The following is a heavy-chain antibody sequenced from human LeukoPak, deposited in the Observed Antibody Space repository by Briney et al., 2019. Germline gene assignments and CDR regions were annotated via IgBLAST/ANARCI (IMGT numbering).Heavy chain of an antibody. V-gene: IGHV5-51*01. D-gene: IGHD6-19*01. Sequence: GESLKISCKTSGYRFTNYWIGWVRQMPGKGLEWMGVIYPGDSDTTYSPSFQGQVTISADKSIVTAFLQWGSLKASDTAMYYCARLRAGTSTEYDYWGQGTLVTVSS. CDR3: ARLRAGTSTEYDY. CDR1: GYRFTNYW. J-gene: IGHJ4*02. CDR2: IYPGDSDT.